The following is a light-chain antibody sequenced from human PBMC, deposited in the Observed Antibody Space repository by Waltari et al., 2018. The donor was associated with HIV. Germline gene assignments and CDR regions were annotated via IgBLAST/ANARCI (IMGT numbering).Light chain of an antibody. CDR3: QVWHRDSEHYV. V-gene: IGLV3-21*02. Sequence: SYVLTQPPSVPVAPGQTARITCGGHDIGSQSVQWYQQKPGQAPVLVVYDDRDRPSGIPERVSCSNFGSTATLTISRVEAGDEADYYCQVWHRDSEHYVFGTGTKVTVL. J-gene: IGLJ1*01. CDR2: DDR. CDR1: DIGSQS.